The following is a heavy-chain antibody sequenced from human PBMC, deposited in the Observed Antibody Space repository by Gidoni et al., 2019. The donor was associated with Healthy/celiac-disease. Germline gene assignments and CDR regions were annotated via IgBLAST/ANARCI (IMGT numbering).Heavy chain of an antibody. CDR1: GLTFSSYA. J-gene: IGHJ4*02. D-gene: IGHD3-3*01. CDR3: AKGSLEWFLDY. V-gene: IGHV3-23*01. Sequence: EVPLLESGGGLVQPGGSLRLYCPASGLTFSSYAMSGVRQAPGKGLEWVSAISGSGGSTYYADSVKGRFTISRDNAKNTLYLQMNSLRAEDTAVYYCAKGSLEWFLDYWGQGTLVTVSS. CDR2: ISGSGGST.